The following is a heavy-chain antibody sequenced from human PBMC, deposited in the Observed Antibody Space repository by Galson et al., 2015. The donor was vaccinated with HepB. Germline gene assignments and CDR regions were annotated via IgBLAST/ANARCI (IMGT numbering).Heavy chain of an antibody. CDR3: ARDLVRATVVTPVLRY. J-gene: IGHJ4*02. CDR1: GFTFSSYA. CDR2: ISYDDSNK. Sequence: SLRLSCAASGFTFSSYAMHWVRQAPGKGLEWVAVISYDDSNKYYADSVKGRFTISRDNSKNTLYLQMNSLRAEDTAVYYCARDLVRATVVTPVLRYWGQGTLVTVSS. V-gene: IGHV3-30-3*01. D-gene: IGHD4-23*01.